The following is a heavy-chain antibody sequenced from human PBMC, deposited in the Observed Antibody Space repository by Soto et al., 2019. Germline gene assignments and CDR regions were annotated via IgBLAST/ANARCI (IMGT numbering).Heavy chain of an antibody. CDR1: GGSINTATHS. V-gene: IGHV4-30-2*01. J-gene: IGHJ4*02. CDR3: ARGGGVTTTGHDY. Sequence: QLQLQESGSGLVKPSQTLSLTCAVSGGSINTATHSWSWIRQPPGKGLEWIGYIYHSGSTYYNPSVKTRVPISIDKSTNPFSLGLSSVTAADTAVYYSARGGGVTTTGHDYWGQGILVTVSS. CDR2: IYHSGST. D-gene: IGHD4-4*01.